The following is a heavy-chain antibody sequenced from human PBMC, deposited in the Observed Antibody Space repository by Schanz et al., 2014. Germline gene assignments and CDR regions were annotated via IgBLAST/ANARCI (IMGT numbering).Heavy chain of an antibody. D-gene: IGHD1-26*01. CDR2: ISGSGNTI. V-gene: IGHV3-48*01. J-gene: IGHJ4*02. CDR3: ARRYSGRYCFDY. Sequence: EVQLVESGGNLVQPGGSLRLSCVASGFTFSSHSMNWVRQAPGQGLEWLSYISGSGNTIYYADSVKGRFTISRDNAKNSLXXXXXXXXXXXXXVYYCARRYSGRYCFDYWGQGTLVAVSS. CDR1: GFTFSSHS.